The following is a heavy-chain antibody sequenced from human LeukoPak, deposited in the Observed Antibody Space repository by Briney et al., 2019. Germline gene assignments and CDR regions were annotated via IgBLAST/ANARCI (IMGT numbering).Heavy chain of an antibody. V-gene: IGHV4-34*01. CDR1: GGSFSGYY. Sequence: SETLSLTCAVYGGSFSGYYWSWIRQPPGKGLEWIGEINHSGSTNYNPSLKSRVTISVDTSKNQFSLKLSSVTAADTAVYYCARVGETYYDFWSGYLARRNWFDPWGQGTLVTVSS. CDR2: INHSGST. CDR3: ARVGETYYDFWSGYLARRNWFDP. D-gene: IGHD3-3*01. J-gene: IGHJ5*02.